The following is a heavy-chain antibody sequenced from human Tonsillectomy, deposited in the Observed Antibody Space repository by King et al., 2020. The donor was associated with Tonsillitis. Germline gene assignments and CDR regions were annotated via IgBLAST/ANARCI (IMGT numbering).Heavy chain of an antibody. CDR2: IYGLHAGSNK. D-gene: IGHD3-10*01. CDR1: GFTLRDYA. Sequence: AQLVQSGGGLVQPGGSLRLSCAASGFTLRDYALSWVRQAPGKGLEWVSVIYGLHAGSNKYYGDSVKGQFSISRDDSKNTLYLQMNSLRPEYTAIYYCGKCRDLYGSGSHEDNWFDPWGQGSLVTVSS. CDR3: GKCRDLYGSGSHEDNWFDP. J-gene: IGHJ5*02. V-gene: IGHV3-23*03.